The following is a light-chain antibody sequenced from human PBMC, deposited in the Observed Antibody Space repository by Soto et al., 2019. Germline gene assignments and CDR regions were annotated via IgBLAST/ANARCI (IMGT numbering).Light chain of an antibody. CDR3: SSYTRSSTLV. CDR1: SSDVGGYNY. Sequence: QSALTQPASVSGSPGQSITISCTGISSDVGGYNYVSWYQQHPGKAPKLMIYEVSNRPSGVSNRFSGSKSGNTASLTISGLQADDEAHYYCSSYTRSSTLVFGTGTKLTVL. J-gene: IGLJ1*01. V-gene: IGLV2-14*01. CDR2: EVS.